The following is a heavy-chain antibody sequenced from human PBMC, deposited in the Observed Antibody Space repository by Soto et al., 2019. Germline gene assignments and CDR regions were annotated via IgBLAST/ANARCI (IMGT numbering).Heavy chain of an antibody. CDR3: ATLTTVTTLNWYFDL. Sequence: GGSLRLSCAASGFTFSSYGMHWVRQAPGKGLEWVAVISYDGSNKYYADSVKGRFTISRDNSKNTLYLQMNSLRAEDTAVYYCATLTTVTTLNWYFDLWGRGTLVTVSS. CDR2: ISYDGSNK. D-gene: IGHD4-17*01. J-gene: IGHJ2*01. CDR1: GFTFSSYG. V-gene: IGHV3-30*03.